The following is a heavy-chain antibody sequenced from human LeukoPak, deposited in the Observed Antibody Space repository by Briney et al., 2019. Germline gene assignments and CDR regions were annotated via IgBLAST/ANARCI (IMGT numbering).Heavy chain of an antibody. Sequence: SETLSLTCAVSGYSISSGYYRGWIRQPPGKGLEWIGSIYHSGSAYYNPSLKSRVTISVDTSKNQFSLKLSSVTAADTAVYYCARHSGASLRYYFDYWGQGNLATVSS. J-gene: IGHJ4*02. CDR2: IYHSGSA. V-gene: IGHV4-38-2*01. CDR3: ARHSGASLRYYFDY. CDR1: GYSISSGYY. D-gene: IGHD2-2*01.